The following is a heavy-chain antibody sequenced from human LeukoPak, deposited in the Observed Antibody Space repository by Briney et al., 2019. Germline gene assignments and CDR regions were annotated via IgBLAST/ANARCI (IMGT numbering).Heavy chain of an antibody. V-gene: IGHV3-7*01. CDR1: GFTFSLSR. CDR3: AAWTDRGYSY. J-gene: IGHJ4*02. D-gene: IGHD5-12*01. CDR2: INPDGDGM. Sequence: GGSLRLSCTASGFTFSLSRMNWIRQAPGKGLEWVANINPDGDGMRFVDSVKGRFTMSRDNAQSSLHLQMNSLRVEDTAFYYCAAWTDRGYSYWGQGVLVTVSS.